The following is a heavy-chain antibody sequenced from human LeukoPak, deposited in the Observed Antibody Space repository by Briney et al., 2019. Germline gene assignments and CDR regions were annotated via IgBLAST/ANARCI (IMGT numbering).Heavy chain of an antibody. CDR1: GFTFSGYG. Sequence: GGSLRLSCAASGFTFSGYGMHWVRQAPGKGLEWVAVISYDGSNKYYADSVKGRFTISRDNSKNTLYLQMNSLRAEDTAVYYCAVLAAADSYWGQGALVTVSS. D-gene: IGHD6-13*01. V-gene: IGHV3-30*03. CDR3: AVLAAADSY. J-gene: IGHJ4*02. CDR2: ISYDGSNK.